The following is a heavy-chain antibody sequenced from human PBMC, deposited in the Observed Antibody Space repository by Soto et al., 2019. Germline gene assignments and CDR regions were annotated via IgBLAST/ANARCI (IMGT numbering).Heavy chain of an antibody. J-gene: IGHJ4*02. D-gene: IGHD2-2*01. V-gene: IGHV4-34*01. CDR3: ASRRSCSSTSCYGGPWDY. CDR1: GGSFSGYY. Sequence: SETLSLTCAVYGGSFSGYYWSWIRQPPGKGLEWIGEINHSGSTNYNPSLKSRVTISVDTSKNQFSLKLSSVTAADTAVYYCASRRSCSSTSCYGGPWDYWGQGTLVTVSS. CDR2: INHSGST.